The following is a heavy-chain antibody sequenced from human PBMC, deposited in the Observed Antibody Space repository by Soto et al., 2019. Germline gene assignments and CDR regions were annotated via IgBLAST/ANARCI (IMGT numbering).Heavy chain of an antibody. CDR2: IYYSGST. Sequence: QLQLQESGPGLVKPSETLSLTCTVSGGSISSSSYYWGWIRQPPGKGLEWIGSIYYSGSTYYNPSLKSRGTISVDTSKTHFSLKLSSVTAADTAVYYCARHTPAISISDHWGQGTLVTVSS. V-gene: IGHV4-39*01. D-gene: IGHD2-15*01. CDR1: GGSISSSSYY. CDR3: ARHTPAISISDH. J-gene: IGHJ4*02.